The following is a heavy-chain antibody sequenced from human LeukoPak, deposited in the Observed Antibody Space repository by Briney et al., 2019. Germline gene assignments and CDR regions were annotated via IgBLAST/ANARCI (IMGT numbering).Heavy chain of an antibody. CDR3: ARSYRSSTSCFRDAFDI. Sequence: SETLSLTCTVSGGSISSYYWNWIRQPPGKGLEWIGYIYYSGNTNYNPSLKSRVTISVDTSKNQFSLKLSSVTAADTAVYYCARSYRSSTSCFRDAFDIWGLGTMVTVSS. J-gene: IGHJ3*02. D-gene: IGHD2-2*01. V-gene: IGHV4-59*08. CDR1: GGSISSYY. CDR2: IYYSGNT.